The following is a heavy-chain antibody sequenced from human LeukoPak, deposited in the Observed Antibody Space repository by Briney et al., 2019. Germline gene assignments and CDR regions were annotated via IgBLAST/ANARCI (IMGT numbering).Heavy chain of an antibody. CDR2: INPSGGST. J-gene: IGHJ4*02. Sequence: ASVKVSCKASGGTFSSYAISWVRQAPGQGLEWMGIINPSGGSTSYAQKFQGRVTMTRDTSTSTVYMELSSLRSEDTAVYYCARVAASSGWSTHYFDYWGQGTLVTVSS. CDR1: GGTFSSYA. CDR3: ARVAASSGWSTHYFDY. D-gene: IGHD6-19*01. V-gene: IGHV1-46*01.